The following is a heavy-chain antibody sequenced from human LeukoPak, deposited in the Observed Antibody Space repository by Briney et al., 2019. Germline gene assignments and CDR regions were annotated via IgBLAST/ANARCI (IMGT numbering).Heavy chain of an antibody. D-gene: IGHD1-14*01. Sequence: AAVTVSCKASGYTFTNYGVRWVRQAPGQGLGWVGWISADNADKNYAQNVQGRVTMPTDTYTSTAYMELRSLRSDDTAVYYCARDLKRLRMLPAYYFDYWGQGTLVTVSS. CDR2: ISADNADK. V-gene: IGHV1-18*01. CDR1: GYTFTNYG. J-gene: IGHJ4*02. CDR3: ARDLKRLRMLPAYYFDY.